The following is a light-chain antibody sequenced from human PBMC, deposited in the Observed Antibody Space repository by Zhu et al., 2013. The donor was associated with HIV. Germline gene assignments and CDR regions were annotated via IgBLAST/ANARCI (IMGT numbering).Light chain of an antibody. V-gene: IGKV3-20*01. CDR3: QHYNSWPPWT. J-gene: IGKJ1*01. CDR1: QSVGSTF. CDR2: AAS. Sequence: DIVLTQSPGTLSLSPGERATLSCRASQSVGSTFLAWYQQKRGQAPRLLIYAASSRAAGIPARFSGSGSGTDFTLTVSSLQSDDVAIYYCQHYNSWPPWTFGQGTKVEVK.